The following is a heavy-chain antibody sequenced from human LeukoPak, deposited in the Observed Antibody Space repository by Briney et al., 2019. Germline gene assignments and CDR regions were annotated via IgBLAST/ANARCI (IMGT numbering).Heavy chain of an antibody. Sequence: GGPLRPSGVGPGFAFHNFPSHWFRQPPGRAGVGVSAFNGNSDTKAYADSVKGRFTISRDRARNSLYLQMDSLRPEDTALYYCAKDTGGNGAYFYAMDVWGQGTSVTVSS. V-gene: IGHV3-9*01. CDR1: GFAFHNFP. D-gene: IGHD4-23*01. CDR2: FNGNSDTK. CDR3: AKDTGGNGAYFYAMDV. J-gene: IGHJ6*02.